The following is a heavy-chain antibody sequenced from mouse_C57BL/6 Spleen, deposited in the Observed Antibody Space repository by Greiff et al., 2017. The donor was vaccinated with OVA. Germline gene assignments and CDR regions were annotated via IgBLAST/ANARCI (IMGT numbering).Heavy chain of an antibody. CDR2: INPSTGGT. Sequence: VQLKQSGPELVKPGASVKISCKASGYSFTGYYMNWVKQSPEKSLEWIGEINPSTGGTTYNQKFKAKATLTVDKSSSTAYMQLKSLTSEDSAVYYCAREGSNYDAMDYWGQGTSVTVSS. CDR1: GYSFTGYY. CDR3: AREGSNYDAMDY. V-gene: IGHV1-42*01. J-gene: IGHJ4*01. D-gene: IGHD1-1*01.